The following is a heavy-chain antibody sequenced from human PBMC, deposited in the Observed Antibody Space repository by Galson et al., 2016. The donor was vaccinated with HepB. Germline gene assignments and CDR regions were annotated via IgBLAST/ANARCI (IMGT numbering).Heavy chain of an antibody. CDR1: GFTFGDYA. V-gene: IGHV3-49*03. J-gene: IGHJ6*02. D-gene: IGHD3-3*01. CDR2: IRSKAYGGTT. CDR3: WRDDFWSGYSIYYYYYGMDV. Sequence: SLRLSCAASGFTFGDYAMSWFRQAPGKGLEWVGFIRSKAYGGTTEYAESVKGRFTISRDDSKSIAYLQMNSLKTEDTAVYYCWRDDFWSGYSIYYYYYGMDVWGQGTTVTVSS.